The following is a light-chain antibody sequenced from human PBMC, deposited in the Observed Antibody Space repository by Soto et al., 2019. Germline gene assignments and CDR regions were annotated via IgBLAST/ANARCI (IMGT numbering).Light chain of an antibody. CDR2: DAS. Sequence: DIQMTQSPSTLSGSVGDRVTITCRASQTISSWLAWYQQKSGKAPKLLIYDASSLESGVPSRFSGSGSGTEFTLTISSLQPDDFATYYCQQYNSYSTFGQGTRLEIK. CDR3: QQYNSYST. V-gene: IGKV1-5*01. CDR1: QTISSW. J-gene: IGKJ5*01.